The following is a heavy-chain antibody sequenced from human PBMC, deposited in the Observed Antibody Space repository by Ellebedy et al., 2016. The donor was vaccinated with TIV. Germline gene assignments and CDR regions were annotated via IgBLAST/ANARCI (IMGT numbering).Heavy chain of an antibody. V-gene: IGHV3-11*01. J-gene: IGHJ4*02. D-gene: IGHD4-17*01. Sequence: GESLKISCAASGFTFSDYYMSWIRQAPGKGLEWVSYISSSGSTIYYADSVKGRFTISRDNAKNSLYLQMNSLRAEDTAVYYCARAYGDYSRESPPSVWGQGTLVTVSS. CDR1: GFTFSDYY. CDR3: ARAYGDYSRESPPSV. CDR2: ISSSGSTI.